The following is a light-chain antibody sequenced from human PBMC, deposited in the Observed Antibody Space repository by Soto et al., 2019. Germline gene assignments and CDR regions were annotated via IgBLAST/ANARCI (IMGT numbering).Light chain of an antibody. V-gene: IGKV3-20*01. J-gene: IGKJ1*01. CDR3: QQYGDSPWT. CDR1: QSVCSTY. CDR2: GAS. Sequence: EVVLTQSPGTLSLSPGEIATLSCRASQSVCSTYLAWYQRKPGQAPRLLIYGASSRATGIPDRFSGSGSGTDFTLTISRLEPEDFAVYYCQQYGDSPWTFGQGTKVEIK.